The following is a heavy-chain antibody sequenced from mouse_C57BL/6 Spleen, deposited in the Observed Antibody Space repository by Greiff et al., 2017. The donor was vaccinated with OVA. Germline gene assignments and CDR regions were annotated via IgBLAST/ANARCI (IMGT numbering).Heavy chain of an antibody. Sequence: QVTLKESGPGILQSSQTLSLTCSFSGFSLSTSGMGVSWIRQPSGKGLEWLAHIYWDDDKRYNPSLKSRLTISKDTSRNQVFLKITSVDTADTATYYCARGDYGSNFYWYFDVWGTGTTVTVSS. CDR2: IYWDDDK. CDR3: ARGDYGSNFYWYFDV. CDR1: GFSLSTSGMG. V-gene: IGHV8-12*01. D-gene: IGHD1-1*01. J-gene: IGHJ1*03.